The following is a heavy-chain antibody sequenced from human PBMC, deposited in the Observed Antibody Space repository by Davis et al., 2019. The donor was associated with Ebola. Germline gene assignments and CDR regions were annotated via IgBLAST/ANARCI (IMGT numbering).Heavy chain of an antibody. J-gene: IGHJ3*01. CDR1: GFTFSSYW. CDR3: ARDRSWNDAFDL. Sequence: GESLKISCAASGFTFSSYWMHWVRQAPGRGLVWVSRINSDGSSTSYADSVKGRFTISRDNAKNTLYLQMNSLRPEDTAVYYCARDRSWNDAFDLWGQGTMVTVSS. D-gene: IGHD1-1*01. V-gene: IGHV3-74*01. CDR2: INSDGSST.